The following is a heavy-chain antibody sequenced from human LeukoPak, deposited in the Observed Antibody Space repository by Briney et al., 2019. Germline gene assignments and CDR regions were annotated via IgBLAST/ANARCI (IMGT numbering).Heavy chain of an antibody. CDR2: IYYSGST. Sequence: SETLSLTCTVSGGSISSMSYYWGWVRQPPGKGLEWIASIYYSGSTYYNPSLKSRVTISVDMSKNQFSLKLSSVTAADTAVYYCARQLLDYDYVWGSYRPSFDYWGQGTLVSVSS. J-gene: IGHJ4*02. V-gene: IGHV4-39*01. D-gene: IGHD3-16*02. CDR1: GGSISSMSYY. CDR3: ARQLLDYDYVWGSYRPSFDY.